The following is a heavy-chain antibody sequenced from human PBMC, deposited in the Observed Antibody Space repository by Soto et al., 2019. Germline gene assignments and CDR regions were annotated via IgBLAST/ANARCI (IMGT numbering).Heavy chain of an antibody. CDR2: IYHSGST. CDR1: GGSISSSNW. V-gene: IGHV4-4*02. D-gene: IGHD3-3*01. CDR3: ARVKPMYDFWSGFYYYYYGMDV. J-gene: IGHJ6*02. Sequence: TSETLSLTCAVSGGSISSSNWWSWVRQPPGKGLEWIGEIYHSGSTNYNPSLKSRVTISVDKSKNQFSLKLSSVTAADTAVYYCARVKPMYDFWSGFYYYYYGMDVWGQGTTVTVSS.